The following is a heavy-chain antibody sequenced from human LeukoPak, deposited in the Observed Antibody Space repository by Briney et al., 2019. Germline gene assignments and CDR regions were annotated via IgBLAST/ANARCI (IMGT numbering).Heavy chain of an antibody. V-gene: IGHV3-11*04. J-gene: IGHJ4*02. CDR2: ISSSGSTI. D-gene: IGHD6-13*01. CDR3: AKVRIAESYYFDY. CDR1: GFTFSDYY. Sequence: GGSLRLSCAASGFTFSDYYMSWIRQAPGKGLEWVSYISSSGSTIYYADSVKGRFTISRDNAKNSLYLQMNSLRAEDTAVYYCAKVRIAESYYFDYWGQGTLVTVSS.